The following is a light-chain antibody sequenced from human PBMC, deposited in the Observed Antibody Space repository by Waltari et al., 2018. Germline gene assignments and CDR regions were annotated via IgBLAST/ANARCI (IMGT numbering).Light chain of an antibody. CDR3: QVWDSSSYV. CDR1: NIETKN. CDR2: DDK. J-gene: IGLJ1*01. V-gene: IGLV3-21*02. Sequence: SYVLTQPPSVSVAPGQLARITCGGDNIETKNVPGYPLKPGQAPVLVVHDDKDRPSGIPKRFSGSNSGNTATLTISRAGAGDEADYYCQVWDSSSYVFGSGTKVTVL.